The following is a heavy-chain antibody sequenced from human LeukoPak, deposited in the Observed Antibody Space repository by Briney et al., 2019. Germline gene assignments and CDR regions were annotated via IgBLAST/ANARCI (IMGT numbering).Heavy chain of an antibody. CDR3: ARDLVRAYCSSTSCYLGAFDI. CDR1: GGSISSYY. CDR2: IYYSGST. Sequence: PSETLSLTCTVSGGSISSYYWSWIRQPPGKGLEWIGYIYYSGSTNYNPSLKSRVTMSVDTSRNQFSLKLSSVTAADTAVYYCARDLVRAYCSSTSCYLGAFDIWGQGTMVTVSS. D-gene: IGHD2-2*01. V-gene: IGHV4-59*12. J-gene: IGHJ3*02.